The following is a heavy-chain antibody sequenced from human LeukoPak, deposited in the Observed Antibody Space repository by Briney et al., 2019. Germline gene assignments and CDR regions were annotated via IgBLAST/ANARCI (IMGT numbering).Heavy chain of an antibody. D-gene: IGHD3-3*01. J-gene: IGHJ5*02. CDR1: GYSISSGYY. CDR2: IYHSGST. Sequence: SETLSLTCTVSGYSISSGYYWGWIRQPPGKGLEWIGSIYHSGSTYYDPSLKSRVTISVDTSKNQFSLKLSSVTAADTAVYYCARDFPWYYDFWSGYQNWFDPWGQGTLVTVSS. V-gene: IGHV4-38-2*02. CDR3: ARDFPWYYDFWSGYQNWFDP.